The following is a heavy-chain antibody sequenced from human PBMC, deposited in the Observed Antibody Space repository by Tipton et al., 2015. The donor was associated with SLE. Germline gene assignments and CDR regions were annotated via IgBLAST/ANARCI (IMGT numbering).Heavy chain of an antibody. Sequence: TLSLTCTVSGGSISSSSYYWAWIRQPPGKGLEWTGTIYNSGSTQYNPSLKSRLTISIDTSKNQLSLQLTSVTAADTAVYYCARRGSWWYFDLWGRGTLVTVSS. CDR1: GGSISSSSYY. J-gene: IGHJ2*01. CDR3: ARRGSWWYFDL. D-gene: IGHD1-26*01. CDR2: IYNSGST. V-gene: IGHV4-39*07.